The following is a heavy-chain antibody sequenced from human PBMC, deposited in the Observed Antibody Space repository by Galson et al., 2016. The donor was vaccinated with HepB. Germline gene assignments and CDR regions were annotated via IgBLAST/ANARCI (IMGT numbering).Heavy chain of an antibody. V-gene: IGHV3-9*01. D-gene: IGHD7-27*01. CDR2: VSRDSGTI. CDR3: ARTRPLHTGDGFDS. CDR1: GFTFGDYA. J-gene: IGHJ4*02. Sequence: SLRLSCAASGFTFGDYAMHWVRQAPGGGLEWVSGVSRDSGTIAYADSVKGRFAIFRENAENSLHLQMNSLRPEDTALYYCARTRPLHTGDGFDSWGQGTLVTVSS.